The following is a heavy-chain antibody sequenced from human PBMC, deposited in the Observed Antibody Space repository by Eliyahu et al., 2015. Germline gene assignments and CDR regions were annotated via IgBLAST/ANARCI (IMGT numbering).Heavy chain of an antibody. D-gene: IGHD3-16*02. CDR3: ATAFSGLRLGELSLYDAYDI. CDR2: INXSRST. Sequence: QVQLQQWGAGLLKPSETLSLTCAVYGGSFSGYXWSWIRQSPGKGLXWIGEINXSRSTNYNPSLKSRVTISVDTSKNQFSLKLSSVTAADTAVYYCATAFSGLRLGELSLYDAYDIWGQGTMVTVSS. J-gene: IGHJ3*02. CDR1: GGSFSGYX. V-gene: IGHV4-34*01.